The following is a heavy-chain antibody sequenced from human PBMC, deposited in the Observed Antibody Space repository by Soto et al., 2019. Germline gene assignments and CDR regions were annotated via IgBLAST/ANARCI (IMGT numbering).Heavy chain of an antibody. CDR3: ARAHYDILTGYYYYYGMDV. CDR2: IDPSDSYT. V-gene: IGHV5-10-1*01. J-gene: IGHJ6*02. CDR1: GYSFTSYW. Sequence: PGESLKISCKGSGYSFTSYWISWVRQMPGKGLEWMGRIDPSDSYTNYSPSFQGHVTISADKSIGTAYLQWSSLKASDTAMYYCARAHYDILTGYYYYYGMDVWGQGTTVTVSS. D-gene: IGHD3-9*01.